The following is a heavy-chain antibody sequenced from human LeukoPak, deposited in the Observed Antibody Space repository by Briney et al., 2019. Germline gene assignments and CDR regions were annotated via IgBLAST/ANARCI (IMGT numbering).Heavy chain of an antibody. V-gene: IGHV3-11*04. CDR3: ARDQYGGNSVHWFDP. CDR1: GFIFSDSH. CDR2: ITATGSTI. Sequence: PGGSLRLSCSVSGFIFSDSHMSWLRQAPGKGLEWVSYITATGSTIYYADSVRGRFTISRDNAKKSLYLQMNSLRAEDAAVYYCARDQYGGNSVHWFDPWGQGTLITVSS. J-gene: IGHJ5*02. D-gene: IGHD4-23*01.